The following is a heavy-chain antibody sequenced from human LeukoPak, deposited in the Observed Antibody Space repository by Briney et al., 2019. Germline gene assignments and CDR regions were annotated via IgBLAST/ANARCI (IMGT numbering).Heavy chain of an antibody. CDR1: GGSFSGYY. CDR3: ARGGAPKRITMVRGVTVSFDI. J-gene: IGHJ3*02. V-gene: IGHV4-34*01. D-gene: IGHD3-10*01. CDR2: INHSGST. Sequence: PSETLSLTCAVYGGSFSGYYWSWIRQPPGKGLEWIGEINHSGSTNYNPSLKSRVTISVDTSKNQFSLKLSSVTAADTAVYYCARGGAPKRITMVRGVTVSFDIWGQGTMVTVSS.